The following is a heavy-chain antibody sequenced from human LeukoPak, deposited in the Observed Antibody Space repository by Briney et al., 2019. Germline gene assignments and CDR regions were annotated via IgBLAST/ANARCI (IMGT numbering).Heavy chain of an antibody. Sequence: SETLSLTCTVSGGSTSSSSFYWGWIRQPPGKGLEWIGSIYFGGSTYYNPSLRSRVTISVDTSKNQFSLKLSSVTAADTAVYYCATTQWELRHDAFDIWGQGTMVTVSS. CDR2: IYFGGST. D-gene: IGHD1-26*01. CDR1: GGSTSSSSFY. V-gene: IGHV4-39*01. CDR3: ATTQWELRHDAFDI. J-gene: IGHJ3*02.